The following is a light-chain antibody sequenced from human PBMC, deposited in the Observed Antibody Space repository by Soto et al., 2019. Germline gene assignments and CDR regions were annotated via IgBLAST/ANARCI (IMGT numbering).Light chain of an antibody. J-gene: IGKJ4*02. Sequence: EIGLTHSPGTLSLSPGEICTLSCRASRSLSSSYLAWYQQKPGQAPRLLIYGASSRATGVPDRFSGSGSGTDFTLTISRLEPEAYAVYYRAQCGSAPLTFGQGTKVEIX. CDR3: AQCGSAPLT. V-gene: IGKV3-20*01. CDR1: RSLSSSY. CDR2: GAS.